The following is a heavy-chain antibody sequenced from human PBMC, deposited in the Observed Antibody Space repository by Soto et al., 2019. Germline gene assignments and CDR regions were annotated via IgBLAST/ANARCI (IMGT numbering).Heavy chain of an antibody. V-gene: IGHV6-1*01. CDR3: ARGTHYYDSSGYHDAFDI. CDR2: TYYRSKWYN. Sequence: PSQTLSLTCAISGDSVSSNSAAWNWIRQSPSRGLEWLGRTYYRSKWYNDYAVSVKSRITINPDTSKNQFSLQLNSVTPEDTAVYYCARGTHYYDSSGYHDAFDIWGQGTTVTVSS. D-gene: IGHD3-22*01. CDR1: GDSVSSNSAA. J-gene: IGHJ3*02.